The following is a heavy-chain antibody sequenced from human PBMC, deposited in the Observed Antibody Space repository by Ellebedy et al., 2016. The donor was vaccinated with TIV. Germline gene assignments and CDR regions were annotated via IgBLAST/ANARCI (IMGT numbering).Heavy chain of an antibody. CDR2: IKEDGTEK. Sequence: PGGSLRLSCAASGFTFSGYWMNWVRQAPGKGLEWVANIKEDGTEKYYVDSVKGRFTISRDNAKNTLYLQMNSLKAEDTAMYYCSTLSDTGYWGHGTLVTVSS. CDR1: GFTFSGYW. V-gene: IGHV3-7*01. D-gene: IGHD1-1*01. CDR3: STLSDTGY. J-gene: IGHJ4*01.